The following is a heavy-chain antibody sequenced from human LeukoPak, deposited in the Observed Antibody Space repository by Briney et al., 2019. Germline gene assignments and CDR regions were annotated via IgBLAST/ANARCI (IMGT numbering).Heavy chain of an antibody. D-gene: IGHD3-10*01. CDR3: ARAGITMVRGASNWFDP. V-gene: IGHV7-4-1*02. CDR1: GYTFTSYG. Sequence: ASVKVSCKASGYTFTSYGISWVRQAPGQGLEWMGWINTNTGNPTYAQGFTGRFVFSLDTSVSTAYLQISSLKAEDTAVYYCARAGITMVRGASNWFDPWGQGTLVTVSS. CDR2: INTNTGNP. J-gene: IGHJ5*02.